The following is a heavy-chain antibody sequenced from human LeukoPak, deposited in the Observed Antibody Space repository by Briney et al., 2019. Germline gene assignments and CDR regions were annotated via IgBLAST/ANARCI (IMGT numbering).Heavy chain of an antibody. CDR3: ANARVRSDMITFGGATDAFDI. J-gene: IGHJ3*02. CDR1: GGTFSSYA. Sequence: ASVKVSCKASGGTFSSYAISWARQAPGQGLEWMGGIIPIFGTANYAQKFQGRVTITADESTSTAYMELSSLRSEDTAVYYCANARVRSDMITFGGATDAFDIWGQGTMVTVSS. D-gene: IGHD3-16*01. V-gene: IGHV1-69*13. CDR2: IIPIFGTA.